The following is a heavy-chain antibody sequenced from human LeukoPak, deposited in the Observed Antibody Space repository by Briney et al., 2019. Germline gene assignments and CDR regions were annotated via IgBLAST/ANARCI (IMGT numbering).Heavy chain of an antibody. D-gene: IGHD1-7*01. J-gene: IGHJ4*02. CDR3: GRTVGYNWNYVVRIDY. V-gene: IGHV4-34*01. Sequence: SETLSLTCAVYGGSFSGYYWSWIRQPPGKGLEWIGEINHSGSTNYNPSLKSRVTISVDTSKNQFSLKLSSVTAADTAVYYCGRTVGYNWNYVVRIDYWGQGTLVTVSS. CDR1: GGSFSGYY. CDR2: INHSGST.